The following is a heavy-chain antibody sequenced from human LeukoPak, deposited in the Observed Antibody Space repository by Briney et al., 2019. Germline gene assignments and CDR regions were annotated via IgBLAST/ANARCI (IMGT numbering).Heavy chain of an antibody. V-gene: IGHV4-59*01. CDR1: GGSISSYY. D-gene: IGHD1-7*01. Sequence: PSETLSLTCTVSGGSISSYYWSWIRQPPGKGLEWIGYIYYSGSTNYNPSLKSRVTISVDTSKNQFSLKLSSVTAADTAVYYCAGEDWNYGNYWGQGTLVTVSS. J-gene: IGHJ4*02. CDR3: AGEDWNYGNY. CDR2: IYYSGST.